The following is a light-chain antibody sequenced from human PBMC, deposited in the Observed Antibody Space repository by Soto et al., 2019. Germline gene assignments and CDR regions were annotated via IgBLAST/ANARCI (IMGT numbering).Light chain of an antibody. V-gene: IGLV2-14*03. J-gene: IGLJ2*01. Sequence: QSVLTQPASVSGSPGQSITISCTGTSSDVGGYSYVSWYQHHPGKAPKLMIYDVSNRPSGVSNRFSGSKSGNTASLTISGLQAEDEADYYCSSFTRSSTVVFGGGTKLTVL. CDR1: SSDVGGYSY. CDR3: SSFTRSSTVV. CDR2: DVS.